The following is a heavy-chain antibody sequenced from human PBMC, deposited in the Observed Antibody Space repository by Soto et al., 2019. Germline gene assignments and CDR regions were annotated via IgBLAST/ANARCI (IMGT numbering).Heavy chain of an antibody. Sequence: SETLSLTCTVSGGSISSYYWSWIRQPPGKGLEWIGYIYYSGSTNYNPSLKSRVTISVDTSKNQFSLKLSSVTAADTAVYYCATRIAAAGTDAFDIWGQGTMVTVSS. J-gene: IGHJ3*02. CDR1: GGSISSYY. D-gene: IGHD6-13*01. CDR2: IYYSGST. CDR3: ATRIAAAGTDAFDI. V-gene: IGHV4-59*01.